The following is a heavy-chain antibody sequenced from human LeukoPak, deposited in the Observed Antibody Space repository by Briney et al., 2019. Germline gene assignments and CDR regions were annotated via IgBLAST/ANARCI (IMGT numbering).Heavy chain of an antibody. J-gene: IGHJ3*02. CDR1: GGSINSSSYY. CDR3: AREGTEGGLDIVVVVASDAFDI. Sequence: SETLSLTCTVSGGSINSSSYYWGWVRQPPGKGLEWIGSMYYRGSTYYNPSLKSRVTISVDTSKNQFSLKLSSVTAADTAVYYCAREGTEGGLDIVVVVASDAFDIWGQGTMVTVSS. V-gene: IGHV4-39*07. CDR2: MYYRGST. D-gene: IGHD2-15*01.